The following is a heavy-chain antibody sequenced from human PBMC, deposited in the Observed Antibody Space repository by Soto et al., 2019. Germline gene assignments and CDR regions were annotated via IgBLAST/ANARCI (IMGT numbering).Heavy chain of an antibody. V-gene: IGHV1-69*02. Sequence: QVQLVQSGAEVKRPGSSVKVSCKASGDTFTFYSINWVRQAPGLGLEWMGRINPILTMSNYAQRFQGRVTMTADKSTSTAYMDLSSLRSEDTAIYYSASSYGSGYRAFDYWGQGALVTVSS. CDR2: INPILTMS. CDR3: ASSYGSGYRAFDY. CDR1: GDTFTFYS. D-gene: IGHD3-10*01. J-gene: IGHJ4*02.